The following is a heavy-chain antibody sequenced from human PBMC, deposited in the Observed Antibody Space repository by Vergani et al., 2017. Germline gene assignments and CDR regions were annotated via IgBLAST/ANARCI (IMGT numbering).Heavy chain of an antibody. D-gene: IGHD1-14*01. J-gene: IGHJ5*02. CDR1: GFTFNQYG. Sequence: QVQLVESGGGVVQPGRSLRLSCAASGFTFNQYGMHWVRQAPGKGLEWVAVTWYDGNNKQYADSVKGRFTISRDNYKSTMYLQMNSLRDEDTGLYYCARDLRVLYNRFDPWGQGTLVTVSS. CDR3: ARDLRVLYNRFDP. CDR2: TWYDGNNK. V-gene: IGHV3-33*01.